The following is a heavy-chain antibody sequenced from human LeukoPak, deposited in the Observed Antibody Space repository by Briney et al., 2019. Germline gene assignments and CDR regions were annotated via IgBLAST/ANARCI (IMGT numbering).Heavy chain of an antibody. CDR1: GYTFTGYA. CDR2: INPEKRDT. V-gene: IGHV1-2*02. D-gene: IGHD5-12*01. J-gene: IGHJ4*02. CDR3: AKKVRGPSHPLDF. Sequence: ASVKVSCKASGYTFTGYAIHWVRQAPGQGLEWMGWINPEKRDTGYAHKFQGRVTMTSDTSISTASMELSSLRSDDTAVYYCAKKVRGPSHPLDFWGQGTLVTVSS.